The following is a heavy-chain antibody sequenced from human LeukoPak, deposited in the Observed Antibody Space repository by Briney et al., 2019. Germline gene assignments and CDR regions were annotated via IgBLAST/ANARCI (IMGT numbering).Heavy chain of an antibody. CDR3: ARELYDFWSGYYTGMAGY. J-gene: IGHJ4*02. Sequence: ASVKVSCKASGYTFTSYGMSWVRQAPGQGLEWMGWISAYNGNTNYAQKLQGRVTMTTDTSTSTAYMELRSLRSDDTAVYYCARELYDFWSGYYTGMAGYWGQGTLVTVSS. CDR1: GYTFTSYG. D-gene: IGHD3-3*01. V-gene: IGHV1-18*01. CDR2: ISAYNGNT.